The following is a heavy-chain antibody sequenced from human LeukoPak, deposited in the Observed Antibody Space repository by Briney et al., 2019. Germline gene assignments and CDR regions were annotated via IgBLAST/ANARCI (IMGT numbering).Heavy chain of an antibody. CDR2: IYPGDSDT. V-gene: IGHV5-51*01. D-gene: IGHD3-22*01. Sequence: GESLKISCKGSGYSFTTYWIGWVRQMPGKGLEWMGIIYPGDSDTTYSPSFQGQVSISADKSISTAYLQWSSLKTSDTAMYYCVRRASYYDGLDYWGQGTLVTVSS. J-gene: IGHJ4*02. CDR1: GYSFTTYW. CDR3: VRRASYYDGLDY.